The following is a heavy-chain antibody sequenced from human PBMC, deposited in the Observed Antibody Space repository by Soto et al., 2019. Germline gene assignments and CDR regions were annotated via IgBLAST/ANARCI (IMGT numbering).Heavy chain of an antibody. CDR2: ISGSGGST. CDR3: AKGQAVAGTGGAFDI. D-gene: IGHD6-19*01. CDR1: GFTFSSYA. V-gene: IGHV3-23*01. Sequence: PGGSLRLSCVASGFTFSSYAMSWVRQAPGKGLEWVSAISGSGGSTYYADSVKGRFTISRDNSKNTLYLQMNSLRAEDTDVYYCAKGQAVAGTGGAFDIWGQGTMVTVSS. J-gene: IGHJ3*02.